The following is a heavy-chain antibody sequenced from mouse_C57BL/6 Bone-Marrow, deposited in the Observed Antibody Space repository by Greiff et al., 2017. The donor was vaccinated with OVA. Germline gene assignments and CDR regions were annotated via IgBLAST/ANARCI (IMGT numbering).Heavy chain of an antibody. J-gene: IGHJ3*01. D-gene: IGHD3-1*01. CDR2: IYPRSGNT. V-gene: IGHV1-81*01. CDR1: GYTFTSYG. CDR3: ARSGRGGFAY. Sequence: QVQLQQSGAELARPGASVKLSCKASGYTFTSYGISWVKQRTGQGLEWIGEIYPRSGNTYYNEKFKGKATLTADKSSSTAYMELRSLTSEDSAVYFCARSGRGGFAYWGQGTLVTVSA.